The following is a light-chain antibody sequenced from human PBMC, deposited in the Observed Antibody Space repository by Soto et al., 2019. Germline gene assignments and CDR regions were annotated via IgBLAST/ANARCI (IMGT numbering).Light chain of an antibody. CDR1: QGISSW. CDR3: QQANSFPLT. Sequence: DIQMTQSPSSVSASVGDRVTITCRASQGISSWLAWYQRKPGKAPKLLIYAASSLQSGVPSRFSGSGSGTDFTLTISSLRPEDFATYYCQQANSFPLTFGGGTKVDIK. CDR2: AAS. J-gene: IGKJ4*01. V-gene: IGKV1-12*01.